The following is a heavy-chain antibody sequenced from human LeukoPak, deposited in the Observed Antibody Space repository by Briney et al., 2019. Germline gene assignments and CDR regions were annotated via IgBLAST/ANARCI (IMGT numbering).Heavy chain of an antibody. CDR1: GYTFTSYY. Sequence: ASVKVSCKASGYTFTSYYMHWVRQAPGQGLEWMGIINPSGGSTSYARKFQGRVTMTRDMSTSTVYMELSSLRSEDTAVYYCARDYCTNGVCSVFDYWGQGTLVTVSS. CDR3: ARDYCTNGVCSVFDY. V-gene: IGHV1-46*01. D-gene: IGHD2-8*01. CDR2: INPSGGST. J-gene: IGHJ4*02.